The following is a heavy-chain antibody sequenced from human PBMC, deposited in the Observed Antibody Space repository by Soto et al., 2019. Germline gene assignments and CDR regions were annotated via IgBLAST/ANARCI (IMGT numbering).Heavy chain of an antibody. D-gene: IGHD1-20*01. J-gene: IGHJ4*02. CDR1: GFTFSSYG. V-gene: IGHV3-33*01. CDR3: ARDPNNWNDWEFYFDS. CDR2: IWDDGSYK. Sequence: QVQLVESGGGVVQPGRSLRLSCAASGFTFSSYGMHWVRQAPGKGLEWVAVIWDDGSYKYYADSVKGRFTISRDNSKNTRYLQMNSLRAEDTAVYYCARDPNNWNDWEFYFDSWGQGTLVTVSS.